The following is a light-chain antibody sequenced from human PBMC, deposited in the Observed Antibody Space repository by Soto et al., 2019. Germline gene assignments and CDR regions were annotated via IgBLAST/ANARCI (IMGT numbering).Light chain of an antibody. Sequence: QSVLTQPPSVSAAPGQRVTISCSGSSSNIENNYVSWYQQVPGTAPKLLIYDNDKRPSGIPDRFSGSKSGTSATLGITGLQTGDEADYYCATWDRSLSTVVFGGGTKVTVL. CDR2: DND. J-gene: IGLJ2*01. V-gene: IGLV1-51*01. CDR1: SSNIENNY. CDR3: ATWDRSLSTVV.